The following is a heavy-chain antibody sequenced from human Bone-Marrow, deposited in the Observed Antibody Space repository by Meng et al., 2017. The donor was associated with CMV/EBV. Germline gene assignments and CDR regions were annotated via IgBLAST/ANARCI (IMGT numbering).Heavy chain of an antibody. CDR2: ISSSSSYI. D-gene: IGHD6-13*01. Sequence: GGSLRLSCAASGFTFSSYWMSWVRQAPGKGLEWVSSISSSSSYIYYADSVKGRFTISRDNAKNSLYLQMNSLRAEDTAVYYCARDRIAAAGTLMGSMDVWGQGTTVTVSS. CDR1: GFTFSSYW. CDR3: ARDRIAAAGTLMGSMDV. V-gene: IGHV3-21*01. J-gene: IGHJ6*02.